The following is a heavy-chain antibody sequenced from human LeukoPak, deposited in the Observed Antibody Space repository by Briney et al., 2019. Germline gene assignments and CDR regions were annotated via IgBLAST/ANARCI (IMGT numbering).Heavy chain of an antibody. CDR2: IKSKTDGGTT. J-gene: IGHJ4*02. CDR3: LSDFGSLDY. Sequence: PGGSLRLSCAASGFTFSSYEMNWVRQAPGKGLEWVGRIKSKTDGGTTDYAAPVKGRFTISRDDSKDTLYLQMNSLKTEDTAVYYCLSDFGSLDYWGQGALVTVSS. V-gene: IGHV3-15*01. D-gene: IGHD3-3*01. CDR1: GFTFSSYE.